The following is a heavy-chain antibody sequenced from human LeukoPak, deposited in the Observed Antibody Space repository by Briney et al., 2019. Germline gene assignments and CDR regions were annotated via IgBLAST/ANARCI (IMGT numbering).Heavy chain of an antibody. CDR3: ASSGEIAAAQTYYFDY. CDR2: IYYSGTT. CDR1: GGSISSYY. J-gene: IGHJ4*02. D-gene: IGHD6-13*01. V-gene: IGHV4-59*12. Sequence: SETLSLTCTVSGGSISSYYWSWIRQPPGKGLEWIGYIYYSGTTNYNPSLKSRVTISLDTSKNQFSLKLSSVTAADTAVYYCASSGEIAAAQTYYFDYWGQGTLVTVSS.